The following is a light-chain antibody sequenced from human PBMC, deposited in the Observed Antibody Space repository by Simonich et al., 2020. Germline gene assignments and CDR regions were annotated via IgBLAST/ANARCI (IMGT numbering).Light chain of an antibody. Sequence: SYVLTQPPSVSVDPGKTARLTCGGNNIGSKSVHWYQQKPGQAPVLVVYDDSDRPSGIPERCTGSNSGNTATLTISRVEAGDEADYYCQVWDSSSDHVVFGGGTKLTVL. CDR3: QVWDSSSDHVV. CDR1: NIGSKS. J-gene: IGLJ2*01. CDR2: DDS. V-gene: IGLV3-21*03.